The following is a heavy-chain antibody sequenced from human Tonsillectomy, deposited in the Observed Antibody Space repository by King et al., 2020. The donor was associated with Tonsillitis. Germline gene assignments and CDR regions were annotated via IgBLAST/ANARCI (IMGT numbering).Heavy chain of an antibody. V-gene: IGHV1-18*04. Sequence: QLVQSGAEVKKPGASVKVSCKASGYTFTSYGLSWVRQAPGQGLEWMGWISVYSGNTNYAQNFQGRVTVTTDTSTSTAYMELRSLRADDTAVYFCARDRECPEDYHNGMDVWGEGTTVTVSS. CDR1: GYTFTSYG. CDR3: ARDRECPEDYHNGMDV. J-gene: IGHJ6*04. CDR2: ISVYSGNT. D-gene: IGHD3-10*01.